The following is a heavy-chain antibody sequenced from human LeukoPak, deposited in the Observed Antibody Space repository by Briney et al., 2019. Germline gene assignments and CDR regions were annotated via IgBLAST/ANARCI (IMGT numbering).Heavy chain of an antibody. D-gene: IGHD3-22*01. J-gene: IGHJ4*02. CDR2: IKQDGREK. V-gene: IGHV3-7*01. Sequence: GGSLRLSCAASGFTFSSYWMSWVRQAPGKGLEWVANIKQDGREKYYVDSVKGRFTISRDNAKNSLYLQMNSPRAEDTAVYYCARDPTDYDSSGYYYDYFDYWGQGTLVTVSS. CDR3: ARDPTDYDSSGYYYDYFDY. CDR1: GFTFSSYW.